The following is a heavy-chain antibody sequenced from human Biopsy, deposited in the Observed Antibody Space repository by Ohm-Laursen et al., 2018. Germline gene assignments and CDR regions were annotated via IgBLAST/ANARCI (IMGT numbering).Heavy chain of an antibody. CDR1: GDSLTSGPEN. D-gene: IGHD6-19*01. J-gene: IGHJ4*02. Sequence: SDTLSLTCTVSGDSLTSGPENWSWIRQSPGQGLEYIGFIYSGGNTNYNPSLKNRVTMSVDTSKNQFYLKLYSVTAADTAVYYCARGRRTSGWPYFENWGQGALVIVSP. CDR2: IYSGGNT. CDR3: ARGRRTSGWPYFEN. V-gene: IGHV4-61*01.